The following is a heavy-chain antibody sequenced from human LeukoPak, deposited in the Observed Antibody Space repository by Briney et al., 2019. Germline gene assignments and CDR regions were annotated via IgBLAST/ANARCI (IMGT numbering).Heavy chain of an antibody. Sequence: GGSLRLSCAASGFTFSVYTLHWVRQAPGKGLEWLAVISYDGDNKYYADSVKGRFTISRDNSKNTLYLQMTRLRAEDTAVYYCAGSYYYDSWGYFNYWGPGTLVTVSS. CDR1: GFTFSVYT. J-gene: IGHJ4*02. CDR3: AGSYYYDSWGYFNY. D-gene: IGHD3-22*01. V-gene: IGHV3-30-3*01. CDR2: ISYDGDNK.